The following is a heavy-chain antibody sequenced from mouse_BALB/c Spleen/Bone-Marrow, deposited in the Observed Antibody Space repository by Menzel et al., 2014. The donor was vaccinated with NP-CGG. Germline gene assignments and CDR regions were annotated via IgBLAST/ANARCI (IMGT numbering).Heavy chain of an antibody. V-gene: IGHV1S81*02. CDR2: INPSNGGT. CDR3: TTLGRFAY. Sequence: QVQLKEPGAELVKPGVSVKLSCKASGYTFTNYYMYWVKQRPGQDLEWIGEINPSNGGTNFNEKFKSKATLTVDKSSSTAYMQLSSLTSEDSAVYYCTTLGRFAYWGQGTLVTVSA. D-gene: IGHD4-1*01. CDR1: GYTFTNYY. J-gene: IGHJ3*01.